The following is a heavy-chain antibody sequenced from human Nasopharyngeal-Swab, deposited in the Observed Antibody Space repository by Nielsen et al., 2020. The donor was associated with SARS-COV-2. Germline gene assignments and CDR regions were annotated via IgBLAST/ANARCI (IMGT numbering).Heavy chain of an antibody. V-gene: IGHV3-21*01. CDR1: GFTFSSYS. J-gene: IGHJ4*02. CDR2: ISSSSSYI. D-gene: IGHD3-3*01. Sequence: LSLTCAASGFTFSSYSMNWVRQAPGKGLEWVSSISSSSSYIYYADSVKGRFTISRDNAKNSLYLQMNSLRAEDTAVYYCARVDADYDFWSGSKSGLFDYWGQGTLVTVSS. CDR3: ARVDADYDFWSGSKSGLFDY.